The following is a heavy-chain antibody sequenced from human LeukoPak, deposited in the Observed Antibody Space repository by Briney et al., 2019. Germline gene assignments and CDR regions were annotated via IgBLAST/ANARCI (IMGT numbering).Heavy chain of an antibody. CDR1: GFAFSSYA. CDR2: ISYDGSNK. CDR3: ARDLITMVRGVMFYYYYGMDV. V-gene: IGHV3-30-3*01. J-gene: IGHJ6*02. Sequence: GRSLRLSCAASGFAFSSYAMHWVRQAPGKGLEWVAVISYDGSNKYYADSVKGRFTISRDNSKNTLYLQMSSLRAEDTAVYYCARDLITMVRGVMFYYYYGMDVWGQGTTVTVSS. D-gene: IGHD3-10*01.